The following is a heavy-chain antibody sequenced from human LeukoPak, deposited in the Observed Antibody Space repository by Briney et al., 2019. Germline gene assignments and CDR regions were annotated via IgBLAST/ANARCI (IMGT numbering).Heavy chain of an antibody. CDR1: GFTFSSHW. Sequence: PGGSLRLSCAASGFTFSSHWMSWVRQAPGKGLEWVANIKQDGSEKYYVDSVKGRFTISRDNAKNSLYLQMNSLRAEDTAVYYCARVGAAAGAIDYWGQGTLVTVSS. V-gene: IGHV3-7*01. CDR2: IKQDGSEK. J-gene: IGHJ4*02. CDR3: ARVGAAAGAIDY. D-gene: IGHD6-13*01.